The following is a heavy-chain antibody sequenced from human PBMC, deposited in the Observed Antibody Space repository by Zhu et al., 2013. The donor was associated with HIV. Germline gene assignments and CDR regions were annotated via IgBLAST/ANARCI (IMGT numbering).Heavy chain of an antibody. CDR3: ARDPLIKSSGNALDV. J-gene: IGHJ3*01. V-gene: IGHV1-69*01. CDR2: IIPIFDTA. CDR1: GGTFSNYG. D-gene: IGHD3-10*01. Sequence: QVQLVQSGAEVKKPGSSVKVSCKASGGTFSNYGINWVRQAPGQGLEWMGGIIPIFDTANYAQKFQGRVTITADESTSTAYMELSSLRSEDTAVYYCARDPLIKSSGNALDVWGQGTMVTVSS.